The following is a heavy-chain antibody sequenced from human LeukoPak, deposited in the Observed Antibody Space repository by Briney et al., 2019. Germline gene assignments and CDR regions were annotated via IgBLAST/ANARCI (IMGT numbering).Heavy chain of an antibody. J-gene: IGHJ6*02. D-gene: IGHD3-10*01. Sequence: GGSLRLSCAASGGTFSSYWMSWVRQAPGKGLEWVANIKQDGSEKYYVDSVKGRFTISRDNAKNSLYLQMNSLRAEDTAVYYCARALQELLWFGELPYYYYGMDVWGQGTTVTVSS. CDR1: GGTFSSYW. CDR3: ARALQELLWFGELPYYYYGMDV. V-gene: IGHV3-7*01. CDR2: IKQDGSEK.